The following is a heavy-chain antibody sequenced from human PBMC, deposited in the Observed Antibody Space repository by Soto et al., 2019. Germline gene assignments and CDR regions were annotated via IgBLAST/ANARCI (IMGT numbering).Heavy chain of an antibody. J-gene: IGHJ3*02. V-gene: IGHV1-69*06. Sequence: QVQLVQSGAEVKKPGSSVKVSCKASGGTFSSYAISWVRQAPGQGLEWMGGIIPIFGTANYAQKFQGRVTITADKSTSTAYMELSSLRSEDTAVYYCARPAYCGTLCWDAFDIWGQGTMVTVSS. CDR1: GGTFSSYA. CDR3: ARPAYCGTLCWDAFDI. D-gene: IGHD2-21*01. CDR2: IIPIFGTA.